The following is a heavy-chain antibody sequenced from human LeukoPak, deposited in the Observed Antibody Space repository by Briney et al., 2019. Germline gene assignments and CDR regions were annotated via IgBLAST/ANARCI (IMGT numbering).Heavy chain of an antibody. Sequence: PSETLSLTCTVSGGSISSYYWSWIRQPAGKGLEWIRRIDTSGSATYNPSLKSRVTISIDTSKNQFSLKLGSVTAADTAVYYCARDRGRMVYAVWFDPWGQGTLVTVSS. V-gene: IGHV4-4*07. CDR3: ARDRGRMVYAVWFDP. D-gene: IGHD2-8*01. CDR1: GGSISSYY. CDR2: IDTSGSA. J-gene: IGHJ5*02.